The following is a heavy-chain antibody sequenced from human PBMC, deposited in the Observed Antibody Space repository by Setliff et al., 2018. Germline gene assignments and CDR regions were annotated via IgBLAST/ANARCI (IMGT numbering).Heavy chain of an antibody. CDR1: GYSFTSYW. CDR2: IYPGDSDT. J-gene: IGHJ4*02. CDR3: ARRRYYDSSGYYYFDY. D-gene: IGHD3-22*01. V-gene: IGHV5-51*01. Sequence: HGESLKISCKGSGYSFTSYWIGWVRQMPGKGLEWMGIIYPGDSDTRYSPSVQGQVTISADKSISTAYLQWSSLKASDTAMYYCARRRYYDSSGYYYFDYWGQGTLVTVSS.